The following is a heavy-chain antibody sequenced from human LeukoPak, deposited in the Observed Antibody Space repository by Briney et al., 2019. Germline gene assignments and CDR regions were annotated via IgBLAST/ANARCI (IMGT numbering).Heavy chain of an antibody. Sequence: GGSLRLSCAASGFTFTNNFMSWVRQVPGKGLEWVANIKQDGSETTYADSVRGRFTIFRDNAKDSVYLQMNSLRAEGSATYYCVREGFYFFDFWGQGTLVTVSS. J-gene: IGHJ4*01. CDR1: GFTFTNNF. V-gene: IGHV3-7*01. CDR3: VREGFYFFDF. CDR2: IKQDGSET.